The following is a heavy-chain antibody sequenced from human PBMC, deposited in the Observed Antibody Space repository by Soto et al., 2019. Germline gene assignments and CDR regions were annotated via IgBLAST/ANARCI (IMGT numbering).Heavy chain of an antibody. Sequence: QVQLQESGPRMVKPSETLSLTCTVSGASISSYYWSWIRQPPGKGLEWIGYIYYSGGTNYNPSLKRRVTISVDTSKNQFSLELSSVTAADTAVYYCAGYGLGSYRWFDPWGQGTLVTVSS. V-gene: IGHV4-59*01. J-gene: IGHJ5*02. CDR3: AGYGLGSYRWFDP. CDR1: GASISSYY. D-gene: IGHD3-16*02. CDR2: IYYSGGT.